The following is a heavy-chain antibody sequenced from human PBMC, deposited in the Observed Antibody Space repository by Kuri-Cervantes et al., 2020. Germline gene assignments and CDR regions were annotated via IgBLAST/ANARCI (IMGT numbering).Heavy chain of an antibody. CDR1: GGTLSNYA. CDR2: ILPIFGTA. J-gene: IGHJ3*02. Sequence: SVKVSCKASGGTLSNYAISWVRQAPGQGLEWMGGILPIFGTANYAQKFQGRVTITTDESTSTAYMELSSLRSEDTAVYYCARVGGNSDAFDIWGQGTMVTVSS. CDR3: ARVGGNSDAFDI. D-gene: IGHD4-23*01. V-gene: IGHV1-69*05.